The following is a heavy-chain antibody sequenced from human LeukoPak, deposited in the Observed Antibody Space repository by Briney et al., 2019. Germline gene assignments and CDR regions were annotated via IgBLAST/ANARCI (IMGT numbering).Heavy chain of an antibody. CDR3: AKEGDYYYYYMDV. Sequence: GGSLRLSGAAPGFTFTSYGMSWGRRAPGKVLGWVSGISGSRGSTYHADSVKGRFTISRDNSKNTLYLQMNSLRAEDTAVYYCAKEGDYYYYYMDVWGKGTTVTISS. J-gene: IGHJ6*03. CDR2: ISGSRGST. CDR1: GFTFTSYG. V-gene: IGHV3-23*01.